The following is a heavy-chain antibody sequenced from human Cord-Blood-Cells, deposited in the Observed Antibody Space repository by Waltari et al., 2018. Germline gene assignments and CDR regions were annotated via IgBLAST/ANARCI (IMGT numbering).Heavy chain of an antibody. D-gene: IGHD4-17*01. V-gene: IGHV3-13*01. Sequence: EVQLVESGGGLVQPGGSLRLSCAASGFPFSSSDMHWVRQATGKGVEVVSAMGTAGDTYYPGSVKGRFTISRENAKNSLYLQMNSLRAGDTAVYYCARAMRNGDYYYGMDVWGQGTTVTVSS. J-gene: IGHJ6*02. CDR3: ARAMRNGDYYYGMDV. CDR2: MGTAGDT. CDR1: GFPFSSSD.